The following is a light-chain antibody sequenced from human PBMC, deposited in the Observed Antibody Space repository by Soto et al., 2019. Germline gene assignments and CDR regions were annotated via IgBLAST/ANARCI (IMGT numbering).Light chain of an antibody. CDR2: GAS. J-gene: IGKJ1*01. CDR3: QQYGHSPRT. CDR1: QSVSSTY. Sequence: EIVLTQSPGTLSLSPGEGATLSCRASQSVSSTYLAWYQQKAGQAPRLVIYGASSRATGIPDRFSGSGSGTDLTLTIIRLEPEDSAVFYCQQYGHSPRTFGQGTKVQIK. V-gene: IGKV3-20*01.